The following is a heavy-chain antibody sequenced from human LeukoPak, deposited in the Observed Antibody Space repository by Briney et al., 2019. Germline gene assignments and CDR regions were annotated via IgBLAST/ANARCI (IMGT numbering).Heavy chain of an antibody. CDR2: IKQDGSEK. J-gene: IGHJ3*02. CDR1: GFTFSTYW. Sequence: GGSLRLSCAASGFTFSTYWMSWVRQAPGKGLEWVANIKQDGSEKYYVDSVKGRFTISRDNAKNSLYLQMNSLRAEDTAVYYCARGPIVVVTAVDAFDIWGQGTVVTVSS. D-gene: IGHD2-21*02. V-gene: IGHV3-7*01. CDR3: ARGPIVVVTAVDAFDI.